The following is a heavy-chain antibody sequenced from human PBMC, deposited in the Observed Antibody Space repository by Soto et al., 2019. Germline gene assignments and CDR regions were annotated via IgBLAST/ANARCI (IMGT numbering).Heavy chain of an antibody. V-gene: IGHV4-39*01. Sequence: SETLSLTCTVSGGSISSVDHFWGWIRQSPGQGLEWIGSIYYSGYTYYNPSLKSRVTISVDTSKNQFSLKLSSVTAADTAVYYCARHNGPLYVGYYYDMDVWGQGTTVTVSS. J-gene: IGHJ6*02. CDR1: GGSISSVDHF. CDR3: ARHNGPLYVGYYYDMDV. D-gene: IGHD3-16*01. CDR2: IYYSGYT.